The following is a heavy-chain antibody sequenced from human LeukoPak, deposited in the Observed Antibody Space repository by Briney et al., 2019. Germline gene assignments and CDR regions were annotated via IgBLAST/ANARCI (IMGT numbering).Heavy chain of an antibody. V-gene: IGHV3-7*01. Sequence: GGSLRLSCAASGFTSGISWMSWVRQAPGKGLEWVANINQDGSAQYYVDSVKGRFTISRDNAKSSLSLQMNSLRAEDTAVYYCARSDRWGQGILVTVSS. J-gene: IGHJ4*02. CDR2: INQDGSAQ. CDR3: ARSDR. CDR1: GFTSGISW.